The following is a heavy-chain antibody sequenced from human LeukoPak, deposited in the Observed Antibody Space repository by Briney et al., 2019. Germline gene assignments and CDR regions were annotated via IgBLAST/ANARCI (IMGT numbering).Heavy chain of an antibody. J-gene: IGHJ3*02. D-gene: IGHD3-22*01. Sequence: KPSETLSLTCAVYGGSFSGYYWSWIRQPPGKGLEWIGEINHSGSTNYNPSLKSRVTISVDTSKNQFSLKLSSVTAADTAVYYCAGGKYYYDSSGYLYAFDIWGQGTMVTVSS. CDR3: AGGKYYYDSSGYLYAFDI. V-gene: IGHV4-34*01. CDR2: INHSGST. CDR1: GGSFSGYY.